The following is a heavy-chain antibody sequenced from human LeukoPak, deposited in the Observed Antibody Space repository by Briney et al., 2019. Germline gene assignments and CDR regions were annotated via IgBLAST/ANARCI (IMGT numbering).Heavy chain of an antibody. CDR1: GGSFSGYY. CDR2: INHSGST. J-gene: IGHJ6*03. Sequence: SETLSLTCAVYGGSFSGYYWSWIRQPPGKGLEWIGEINHSGSTNYNPSLKSRVTISVDTSRNQFSLKVNSVTAADTAVYYCARGDCSSTICYSPMDVWGKGTTVTVSS. V-gene: IGHV4-34*01. D-gene: IGHD2-2*01. CDR3: ARGDCSSTICYSPMDV.